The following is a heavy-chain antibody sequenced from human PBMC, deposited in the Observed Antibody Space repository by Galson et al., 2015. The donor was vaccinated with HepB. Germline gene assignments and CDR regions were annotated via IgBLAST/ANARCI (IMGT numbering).Heavy chain of an antibody. CDR3: ARDNGMDV. V-gene: IGHV3-20*04. Sequence: SLRLSCAASGFTFDDFGMSWVRQAPGKGLEWVSGIDWSGDSTGYADSVKGRFTISRDNAKNSLYLQMHSLRAEDTALYYCARDNGMDVWGQGTTVTVSS. CDR2: IDWSGDST. J-gene: IGHJ6*02. CDR1: GFTFDDFG.